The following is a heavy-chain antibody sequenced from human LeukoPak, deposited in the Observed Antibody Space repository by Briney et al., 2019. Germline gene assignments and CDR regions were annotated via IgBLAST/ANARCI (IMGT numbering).Heavy chain of an antibody. Sequence: ASVKVSCKASGYTFTSYAIHWVRQAPGQGLEWMGWITPSGGTNYPQKFQGRVAITWDTSITTAYMDLSRLTSDDTAVYYCARDRYGDGFAHLDYWGQGALVAVSS. D-gene: IGHD5-24*01. CDR2: ITPSGGT. CDR1: GYTFTSYA. CDR3: ARDRYGDGFAHLDY. J-gene: IGHJ4*02. V-gene: IGHV1-2*02.